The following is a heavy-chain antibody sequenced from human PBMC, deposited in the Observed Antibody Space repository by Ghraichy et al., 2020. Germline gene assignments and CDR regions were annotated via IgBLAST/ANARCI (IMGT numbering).Heavy chain of an antibody. CDR2: ISSNSENI. Sequence: GGSLRLSCAASGFTFSIYAMNWVRQAPGKGLEWVSSISSNSENIYYADSVWGRFTISRDNAKNSLYLQMNSLRAEDTAVDYCARDYDYYDSSGYYREDSFDFWGQGTMVTVSS. CDR3: ARDYDYYDSSGYYREDSFDF. V-gene: IGHV3-21*01. J-gene: IGHJ3*01. CDR1: GFTFSIYA. D-gene: IGHD3-22*01.